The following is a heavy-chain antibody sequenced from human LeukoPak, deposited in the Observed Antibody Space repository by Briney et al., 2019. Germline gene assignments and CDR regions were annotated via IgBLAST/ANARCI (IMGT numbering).Heavy chain of an antibody. V-gene: IGHV1-2*04. CDR1: RYTFTGYY. J-gene: IGHJ6*02. D-gene: IGHD3-9*01. CDR3: ARGISAGFYGMDV. CDR2: INPNSGGT. Sequence: ASVKVSCKASRYTFTGYYMHWVRQAPGQGLEWMGWINPNSGGTNYAQKFQGWVTMTRDTSISTAYMELSRLRSDDTAVYYCARGISAGFYGMDVWGQGTTVTVSS.